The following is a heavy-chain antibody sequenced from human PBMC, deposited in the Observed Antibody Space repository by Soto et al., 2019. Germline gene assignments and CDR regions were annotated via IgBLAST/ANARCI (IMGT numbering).Heavy chain of an antibody. CDR1: GYSFTSYW. CDR2: IYPGDSDT. D-gene: IGHD6-6*01. V-gene: IGHV5-51*01. J-gene: IGHJ4*02. CDR3: ARHGSGYSSSSGNFDY. Sequence: SLKISCKGSGYSFTSYWIGWVRQMPGKGLEWMGIIYPGDSDTRYSPSFQGQVTISADKSISTAYLQWRSLKASDTAMYYCARHGSGYSSSSGNFDYWGQGTLVTVSS.